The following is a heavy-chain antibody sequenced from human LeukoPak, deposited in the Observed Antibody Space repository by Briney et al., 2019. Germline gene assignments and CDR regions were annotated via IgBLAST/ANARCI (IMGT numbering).Heavy chain of an antibody. V-gene: IGHV3-23*01. Sequence: GGSLRLSCAASGFTFSRYGMSWVRQAPGKGLEWVSSISDSGDSTYYADSVKGRFTISRENSKNTMYRQRNSLRADDTTVYHCAKRREYSSSSAYFDFWGQGILVTVSS. CDR2: ISDSGDST. D-gene: IGHD6-6*01. J-gene: IGHJ4*02. CDR3: AKRREYSSSSAYFDF. CDR1: GFTFSRYG.